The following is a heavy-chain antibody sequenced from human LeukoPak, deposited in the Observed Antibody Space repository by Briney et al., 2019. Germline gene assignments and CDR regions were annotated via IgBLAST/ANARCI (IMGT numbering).Heavy chain of an antibody. Sequence: ASVTVSCKSSGYTFILYGISWLRQAPGQGLEWMGWITPDKGKTEYAQKFQDRLTMTTDTSTSTGYMELRNLRSDDTAVYYCARDWGTERIIADNWGQGTLVTVSS. CDR3: ARDWGTERIIADN. J-gene: IGHJ4*02. V-gene: IGHV1-18*01. CDR1: GYTFILYG. CDR2: ITPDKGKT. D-gene: IGHD2/OR15-2a*01.